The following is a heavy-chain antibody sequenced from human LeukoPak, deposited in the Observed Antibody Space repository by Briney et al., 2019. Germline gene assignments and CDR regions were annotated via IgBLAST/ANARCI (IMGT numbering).Heavy chain of an antibody. Sequence: GGSLRLSRAASGFTFSSYAMGWVRHAPGKGLEWVSVISGSGGSTYYADSVKGRFTISRDNSKNTLYLQMNSLRAEDTAVYYCAKDRGPQYYDSSGYFDYWGQGTLVTVSS. J-gene: IGHJ4*02. CDR2: ISGSGGST. D-gene: IGHD3-22*01. V-gene: IGHV3-23*01. CDR1: GFTFSSYA. CDR3: AKDRGPQYYDSSGYFDY.